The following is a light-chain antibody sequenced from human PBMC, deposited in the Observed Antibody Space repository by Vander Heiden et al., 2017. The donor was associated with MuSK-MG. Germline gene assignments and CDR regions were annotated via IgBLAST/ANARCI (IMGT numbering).Light chain of an antibody. Sequence: SDVLTQPPSVSVAPGKTARMTRGGTNIGSNSVPWYPQKPGPAPVLVIYYASDRPSGIPERFSGSPSGNTATLTIRRVEAGDEADYYCQVWDSSSDGFGGGTKLTVL. J-gene: IGLJ3*02. CDR1: NIGSNS. CDR3: QVWDSSSDG. CDR2: YAS. V-gene: IGLV3-21*04.